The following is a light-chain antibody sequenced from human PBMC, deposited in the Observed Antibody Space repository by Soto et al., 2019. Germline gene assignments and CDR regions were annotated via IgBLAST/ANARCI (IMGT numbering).Light chain of an antibody. V-gene: IGKV1-9*01. J-gene: IGKJ5*01. CDR1: QGIGSY. CDR2: GAS. CDR3: QQLDSYPIT. Sequence: DIQLTQSPAFLSASVGDRVTITCRASQGIGSYIAWYQQKLGKAPKVLIYGASTLQSGVPSRFGGSGSGTEFTLTIRSLQPEDFATYYCQQLDSYPITFGQGTRLEIK.